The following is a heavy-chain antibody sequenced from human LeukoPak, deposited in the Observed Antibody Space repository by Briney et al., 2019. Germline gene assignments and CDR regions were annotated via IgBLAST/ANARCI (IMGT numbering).Heavy chain of an antibody. CDR2: IIPIFRTA. J-gene: IGHJ4*02. V-gene: IGHV1-69*05. CDR3: ALGYCSSTSCRLRTYFDY. D-gene: IGHD2-2*03. Sequence: SVKVSCKASGGTFSSYAISWVRQAPGQGLEWMGGIIPIFRTANYAQKFQGRVTITTDESTSTAYMELSSLRSEDTAVYYCALGYCSSTSCRLRTYFDYWGQGTLVTVSS. CDR1: GGTFSSYA.